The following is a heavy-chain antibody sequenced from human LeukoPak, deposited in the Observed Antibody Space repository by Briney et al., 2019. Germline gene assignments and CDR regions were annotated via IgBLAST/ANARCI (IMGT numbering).Heavy chain of an antibody. V-gene: IGHV1-18*01. CDR1: GYTFTSYG. CDR3: ARDHVLRYFDWLSTHDAFDI. J-gene: IGHJ3*02. CDR2: IGAYNGNT. D-gene: IGHD3-9*01. Sequence: ASVKVSCKASGYTFTSYGISWLRQAPGQGLEWMGWIGAYNGNTNYAQKLQGRVTMTTDTSTSTAYMELRSLRSDDTAVYYCARDHVLRYFDWLSTHDAFDIWGQGTMVTVSS.